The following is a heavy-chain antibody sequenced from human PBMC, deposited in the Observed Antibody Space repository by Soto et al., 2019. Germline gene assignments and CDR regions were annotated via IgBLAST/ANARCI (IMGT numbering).Heavy chain of an antibody. Sequence: RVSLRLSFAAPGFTFSSYWMSWVRQAPGKGLEWVANIKQDGSEKYYVDSVKGRFTISRDNAKNSLYLQMNSLRAEDTAVYYCARAIYVATVKDYYYYMDVWGKGTTVTVSS. CDR1: GFTFSSYW. V-gene: IGHV3-7*01. J-gene: IGHJ6*03. CDR3: ARAIYVATVKDYYYYMDV. D-gene: IGHD5-12*01. CDR2: IKQDGSEK.